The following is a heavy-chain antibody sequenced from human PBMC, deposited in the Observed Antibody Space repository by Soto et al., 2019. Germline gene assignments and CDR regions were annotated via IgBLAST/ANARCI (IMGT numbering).Heavy chain of an antibody. J-gene: IGHJ5*02. CDR3: ARMETFGSLNWFDP. V-gene: IGHV1-8*01. CDR1: GYSFTNND. Sequence: ESVKVSCKASGYSFTNNDVSWVRQATGQGLEWMGWMNPGSGDTGYAQKFQGRVTMTRDISIATAYMELSSLRSDDTAIYYCARMETFGSLNWFDPWGQGTLVTVSS. D-gene: IGHD3-16*01. CDR2: MNPGSGDT.